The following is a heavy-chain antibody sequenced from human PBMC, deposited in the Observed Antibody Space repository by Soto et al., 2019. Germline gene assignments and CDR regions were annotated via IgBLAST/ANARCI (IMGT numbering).Heavy chain of an antibody. Sequence: EVHLVESGGGLVQTGGSLRLSCAIFESTVSRDWMNWVRQAPGKGLEWVAHINQDGSEKYYVDSVKGRFTISGDNAKKSLYLQMNSLRPADTAMYYCSGGVGDAFWGQGNLVTVSS. V-gene: IGHV3-7*04. CDR2: INQDGSEK. CDR1: ESTVSRDW. CDR3: SGGVGDAF. D-gene: IGHD1-26*01. J-gene: IGHJ4*02.